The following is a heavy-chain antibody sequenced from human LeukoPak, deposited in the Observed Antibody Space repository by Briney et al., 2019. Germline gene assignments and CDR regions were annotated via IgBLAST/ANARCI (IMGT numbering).Heavy chain of an antibody. J-gene: IGHJ4*02. CDR1: GFTFSSYW. Sequence: GGSLRLSCAASGFTFSSYWMSWVRQSPGKGLEWVANIKEDGSQKYYGDSVKGRFTISRDNAKNSLYLQMNSLRGEDTAVYYCARGLTRSDYWGQGTLVTVSS. CDR2: IKEDGSQK. V-gene: IGHV3-7*04. CDR3: ARGLTRSDY.